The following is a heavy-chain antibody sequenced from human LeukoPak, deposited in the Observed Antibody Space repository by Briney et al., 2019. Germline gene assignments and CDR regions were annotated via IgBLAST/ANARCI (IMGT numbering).Heavy chain of an antibody. V-gene: IGHV3-74*01. CDR3: VRARTTVTNLFDY. CDR1: GFAFSSHW. D-gene: IGHD4-17*01. CDR2: INGDETST. Sequence: GGSLRLSCAASGFAFSSHWMHWARQVPGKGLVWVSRINGDETSTAYADSVKGRFTISRDNAKNTLYLQMNSLRADDTAVYYCVRARTTVTNLFDYWGQGTLVTVSS. J-gene: IGHJ4*02.